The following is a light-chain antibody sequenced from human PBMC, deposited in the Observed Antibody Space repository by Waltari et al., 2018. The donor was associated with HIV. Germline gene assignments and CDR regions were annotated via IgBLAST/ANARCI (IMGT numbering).Light chain of an antibody. CDR2: GIT. J-gene: IGLJ2*01. CDR3: SSYATRRELV. Sequence: QSALTQPASVSGSPGQSITISCPGTSRDIGNYNLVSWYQQHPGKAPKLILYGITKRASGVSGRYSGSKSCNTASLTISGLQADDEADYYCSSYATRRELVFGGGTKLTVL. CDR1: SRDIGNYNL. V-gene: IGLV2-23*02.